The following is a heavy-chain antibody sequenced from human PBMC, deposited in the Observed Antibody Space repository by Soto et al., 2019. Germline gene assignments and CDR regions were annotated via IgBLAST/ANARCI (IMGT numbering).Heavy chain of an antibody. CDR3: ARQDKGDFWSGWDAFDI. CDR2: IYHSGST. Sequence: PSETLSLTCAVSGYSISSGYYLGWILQPPGKGLEWIGSIYHSGSTYYNPSLKSRVTISVDTSKNQFSLKLSSVTAADTAVYYCARQDKGDFWSGWDAFDIWGQGTMVTV. V-gene: IGHV4-38-2*01. J-gene: IGHJ3*02. D-gene: IGHD3-3*01. CDR1: GYSISSGYY.